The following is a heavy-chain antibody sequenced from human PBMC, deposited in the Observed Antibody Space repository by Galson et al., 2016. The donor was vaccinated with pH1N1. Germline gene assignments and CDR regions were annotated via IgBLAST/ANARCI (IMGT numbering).Heavy chain of an antibody. V-gene: IGHV1-46*01. J-gene: IGHJ4*02. D-gene: IGHD2-8*01. CDR1: GYAFPNYF. CDR2: INPSGGET. CDR3: AREICTSNSCVFDY. Sequence: SCKASGYAFPNYFMHWVRQAPGQGLEWMGVINPSGGETTYAQKFQGRVTMTRDRSTSTVYMELSSLRSGDTAVYYCAREICTSNSCVFDYWGQGTLVSVTS.